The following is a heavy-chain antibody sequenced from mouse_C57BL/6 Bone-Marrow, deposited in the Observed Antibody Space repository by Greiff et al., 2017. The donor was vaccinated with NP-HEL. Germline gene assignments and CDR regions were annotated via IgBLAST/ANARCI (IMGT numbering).Heavy chain of an antibody. CDR3: ARHVVYYDYGGYAMDY. CDR2: ISSGGSYT. V-gene: IGHV5-6*01. CDR1: GFTFSSYG. J-gene: IGHJ4*01. D-gene: IGHD2-4*01. Sequence: EVQLVESGGDLVKPGGSLKLSCAASGFTFSSYGMSWVRQTPDKRLEWVATISSGGSYTYYPDSVKGRFTISRDNAKNTLYLQMSSLKSEDTAMYYCARHVVYYDYGGYAMDYWGQGTSVTVSS.